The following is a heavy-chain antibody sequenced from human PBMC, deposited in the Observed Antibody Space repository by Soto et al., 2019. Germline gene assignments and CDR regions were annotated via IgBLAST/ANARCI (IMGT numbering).Heavy chain of an antibody. CDR1: GFTFSSYA. CDR3: AKVAPAPYYDSSGYYPNWFDP. J-gene: IGHJ5*02. D-gene: IGHD3-22*01. Sequence: EVQLLESGGGLVQPGGSLRLSCAASGFTFSSYAMSWVRQAPGKGLEWVSAISGSGGSTYYADSVKGRFPISRDNSKNTLYLQMNSLRAEDTAVYYCAKVAPAPYYDSSGYYPNWFDPWGQGTLVTVSS. CDR2: ISGSGGST. V-gene: IGHV3-23*01.